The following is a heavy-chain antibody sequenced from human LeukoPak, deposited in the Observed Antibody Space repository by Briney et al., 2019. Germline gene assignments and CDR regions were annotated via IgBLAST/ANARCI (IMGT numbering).Heavy chain of an antibody. J-gene: IGHJ4*02. D-gene: IGHD1-7*01. CDR3: ARSFFQWNYGSCLDS. V-gene: IGHV3-30*04. CDR1: GFTFSSYA. Sequence: GGSLRLSCAASGFTFSSYAMHWVRQAPGKGLERVAVISYDGSNKYYADSVKGRFTISRDNSRSILYLQMNSLRPEDTAVYSCARSFFQWNYGSCLDSWGQGTLVTVSS. CDR2: ISYDGSNK.